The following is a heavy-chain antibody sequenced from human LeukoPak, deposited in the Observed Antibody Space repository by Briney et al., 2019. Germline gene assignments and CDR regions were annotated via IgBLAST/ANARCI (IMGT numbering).Heavy chain of an antibody. CDR1: GGSISSSSYY. Sequence: SETLSLTCTVSGGSISSSSYYWGWIRQPPGKGLEWIGSIYYSGSTYYNPSLKSRVTISVDTSKNQFSLKLSSVTAADTAVYNCARYSSAWFDPWGQGTLVTVSS. J-gene: IGHJ5*02. CDR2: IYYSGST. CDR3: ARYSSAWFDP. V-gene: IGHV4-39*01. D-gene: IGHD6-25*01.